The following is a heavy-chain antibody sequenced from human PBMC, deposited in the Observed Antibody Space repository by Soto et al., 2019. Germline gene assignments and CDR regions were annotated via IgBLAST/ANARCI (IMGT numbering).Heavy chain of an antibody. V-gene: IGHV4-59*08. CDR2: IYYGGSI. J-gene: IGHJ4*02. CDR1: GDSNNSYY. CDR3: ARPGRDWGSLEY. Sequence: QVQLQESGPGLVKPSETLSLTCTVSGDSNNSYYWTWIRQPPGKGLEWIAFIYYGGSINYNPSLKSRVTISVDTSKNQFSLNLNSVTAADTAVYYCARPGRDWGSLEYWGQGTRVTVSS. D-gene: IGHD7-27*01.